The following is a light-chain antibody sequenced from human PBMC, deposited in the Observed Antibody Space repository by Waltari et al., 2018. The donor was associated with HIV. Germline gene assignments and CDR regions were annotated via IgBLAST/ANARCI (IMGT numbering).Light chain of an antibody. CDR3: AAWDDSLNAYV. Sequence: QSVLTQPPSASGTPGQRVVISCSGSESTIGSNTIKWFQQLPGSAPKVLVYSDDHRPSGVPDRFSGSKSGTSASLAISGVQSEDEADYYCAAWDDSLNAYVFGSGTKVTVL. V-gene: IGLV1-44*01. J-gene: IGLJ1*01. CDR1: ESTIGSNT. CDR2: SDD.